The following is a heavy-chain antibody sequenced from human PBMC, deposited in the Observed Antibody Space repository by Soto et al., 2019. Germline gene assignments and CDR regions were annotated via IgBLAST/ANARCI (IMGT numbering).Heavy chain of an antibody. CDR2: ISYSGST. CDR3: ARDALSRDSI. CDR1: GGSTSSGGHY. V-gene: IGHV4-31*03. Sequence: QVQLQESGPGLVKPSQTLSLTCTVSGGSTSSGGHYWSWIRQHPGKGLEWIGYISYSGSTYYNPSLESRVTISGDTSKNQFPLKLSSVTAADTAVYYCARDALSRDSIWGQGTLVTVSS. D-gene: IGHD3-22*01. J-gene: IGHJ4*02.